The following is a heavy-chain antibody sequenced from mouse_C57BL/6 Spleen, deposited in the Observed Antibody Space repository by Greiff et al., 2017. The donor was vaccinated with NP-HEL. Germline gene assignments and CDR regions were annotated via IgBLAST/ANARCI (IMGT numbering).Heavy chain of an antibody. V-gene: IGHV1-69*01. Sequence: QVQLQQPGDELVMPGASVKLSCKASGYTFTSYWMHWVKQRPGQGLEWIGEIDPSDSYTNYNQKFKGKSTLTVDKSSSTAYMQLSSLTSEDSAVYYCARDYGNSFAMDYWGQGTSVTVSS. CDR2: IDPSDSYT. CDR1: GYTFTSYW. CDR3: ARDYGNSFAMDY. J-gene: IGHJ4*01. D-gene: IGHD2-1*01.